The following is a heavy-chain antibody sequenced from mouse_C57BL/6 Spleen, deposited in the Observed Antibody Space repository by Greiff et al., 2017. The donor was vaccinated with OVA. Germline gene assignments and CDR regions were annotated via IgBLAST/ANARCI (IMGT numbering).Heavy chain of an antibody. D-gene: IGHD1-1*02. J-gene: IGHJ2*01. CDR2: IHPNSGST. Sequence: QVQLQQPGAELVKPGASVKLSCKASGYTFTSYWMHWLKQRPGQGLEWIGMIHPNSGSTNYNEKFKSKATLTVDNSSSTAYMQLSSLTSEDSAVYYCARKGPYGYYFDYWGQGTTLTVSS. V-gene: IGHV1-64*01. CDR1: GYTFTSYW. CDR3: ARKGPYGYYFDY.